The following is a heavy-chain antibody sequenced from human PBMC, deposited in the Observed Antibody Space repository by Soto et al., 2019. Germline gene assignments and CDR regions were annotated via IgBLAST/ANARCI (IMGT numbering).Heavy chain of an antibody. CDR3: ATDSRNVGIGYFDS. Sequence: PGGSLRLSCAASGFKVGSSYVTWVRQAPGEGLEWVSVIVSGGSTHYADSVTGRFTVSRDASNNTVYLHMSSLRAEDTAVYFCATDSRNVGIGYFDSWGLGTLVTVSS. CDR1: GFKVGSSY. CDR2: IVSGGST. D-gene: IGHD1-26*01. J-gene: IGHJ4*02. V-gene: IGHV3-53*01.